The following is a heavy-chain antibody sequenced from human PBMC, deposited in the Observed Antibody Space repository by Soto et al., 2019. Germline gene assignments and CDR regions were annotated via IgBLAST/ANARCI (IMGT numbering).Heavy chain of an antibody. CDR3: SRDSAEQLLQGFYSDY. CDR2: ISYDGSTK. V-gene: IGHV3-30-3*01. D-gene: IGHD6-13*01. J-gene: IGHJ4*02. Sequence: GGSLRLSCAASAFTFSTYTMHWVRQAPGKGLEWVAVISYDGSTKYYADSVKGRFTISRDNSKNTLYLQMNSLRAEDTAVYYCSRDSAEQLLQGFYSDYWGQGTLVTVSS. CDR1: AFTFSTYT.